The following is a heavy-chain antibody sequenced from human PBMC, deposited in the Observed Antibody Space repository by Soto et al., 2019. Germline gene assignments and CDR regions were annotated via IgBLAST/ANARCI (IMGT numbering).Heavy chain of an antibody. CDR2: IKSKTDGGTT. CDR3: TTEFGYCSGGSCYWGGYYYYYYGMDV. CDR1: GFTFSNAW. J-gene: IGHJ6*01. V-gene: IGHV3-15*07. D-gene: IGHD2-15*01. Sequence: EVQLVESGGGLVKPGGSLRLSCAASGFTFSNAWMNWVRQAPGKGLEWVGRIKSKTDGGTTDYAAPVKGRFTISRDDSKNTLYLQMNSLKTEDTAVYYCTTEFGYCSGGSCYWGGYYYYYYGMDVW.